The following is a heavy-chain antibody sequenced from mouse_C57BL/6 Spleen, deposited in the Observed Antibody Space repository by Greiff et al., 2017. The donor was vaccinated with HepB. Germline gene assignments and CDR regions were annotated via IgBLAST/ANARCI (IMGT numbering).Heavy chain of an antibody. CDR2: IDPSDSYT. D-gene: IGHD2-12*01. J-gene: IGHJ4*01. CDR1: GYTFTSYW. V-gene: IGHV1-50*01. CDR3: ARYCYRGDAMDY. Sequence: QVQLQQPGAELVKPGASVKLSCKASGYTFTSYWMQWVKQRPGQGLEWIGEIDPSDSYTNYNQKLKGKATLTVDTSSSTAYMQHSSLTSEDSAVYYCARYCYRGDAMDYWGQGTSVTVSS.